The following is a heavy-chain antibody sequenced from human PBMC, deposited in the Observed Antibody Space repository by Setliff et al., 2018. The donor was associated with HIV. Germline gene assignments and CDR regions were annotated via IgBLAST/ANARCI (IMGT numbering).Heavy chain of an antibody. J-gene: IGHJ5*02. V-gene: IGHV4-39*07. D-gene: IGHD3-22*01. CDR1: GGSISSSNYY. Sequence: SETLSLTCTVSGGSISSSNYYWGWIRQPPGKGLEWIGSIYYSGSTYYNPSLKSRVTISVDTSKNQFSLKLSSVTAADTAVYYCASRENPRGGYPKGWFDPWGQGTLVTVSS. CDR2: IYYSGST. CDR3: ASRENPRGGYPKGWFDP.